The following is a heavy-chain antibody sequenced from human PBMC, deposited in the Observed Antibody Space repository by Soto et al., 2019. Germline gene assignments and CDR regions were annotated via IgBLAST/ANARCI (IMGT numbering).Heavy chain of an antibody. CDR1: GYTFTGYY. D-gene: IGHD6-13*01. Sequence: ASVKVSCKASGYTFTGYYMHWVRQAPGQGLEWMGWINPNSGGTNYAQKFQGRVTMTRDTSISTAYMELSRLRSDDTAVYYCAREARIAAAGFAFDIWGQGTIVTVSS. CDR2: INPNSGGT. CDR3: AREARIAAAGFAFDI. V-gene: IGHV1-2*02. J-gene: IGHJ3*02.